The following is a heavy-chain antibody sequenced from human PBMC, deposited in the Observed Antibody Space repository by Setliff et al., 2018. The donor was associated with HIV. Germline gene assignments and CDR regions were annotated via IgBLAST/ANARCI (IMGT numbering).Heavy chain of an antibody. CDR2: INPNEMMA. CDR1: GYIFTSQH. V-gene: IGHV1-46*01. J-gene: IGHJ4*02. CDR3: ARDRGGSWTFDH. D-gene: IGHD2-15*01. Sequence: ASVKVSCKTSGYIFTSQHLHWVRQAPGQGLEWMGFINPNEMMAHYAQKFQDRVALTRDTSTGTVYMELRSLRSEDTAVYYCARDRGGSWTFDHWGQGTLVTVSS.